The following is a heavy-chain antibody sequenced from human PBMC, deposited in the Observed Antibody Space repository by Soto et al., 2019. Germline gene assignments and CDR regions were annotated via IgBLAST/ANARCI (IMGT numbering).Heavy chain of an antibody. CDR1: GGSISSYY. CDR2: IYYSGST. J-gene: IGHJ3*02. Sequence: SETLSLTCTVSGGSISSYYWSWIRQPPGKGLEWIGYIYYSGSTNYNPSLKSRVTISVDTSKNQFSLKLSSVTAADTAVYYCARQSFGISPEAGVASDIWGQGTMVTVSS. V-gene: IGHV4-59*08. CDR3: ARQSFGISPEAGVASDI. D-gene: IGHD2-15*01.